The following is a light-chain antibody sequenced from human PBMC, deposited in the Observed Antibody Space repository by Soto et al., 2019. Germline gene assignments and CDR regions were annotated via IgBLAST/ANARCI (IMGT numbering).Light chain of an antibody. CDR1: QTISSW. Sequence: IQMPPSPSTPSGTVGARVTITCRASQTISSWLAWYQQKPGKAPKLLIYKASTLKSGVPSRFSGSGSGTEFTLTISSLQPDDFATYYCQHYNSYSEAFGQGTKVDIK. CDR2: KAS. J-gene: IGKJ1*01. V-gene: IGKV1-5*03. CDR3: QHYNSYSEA.